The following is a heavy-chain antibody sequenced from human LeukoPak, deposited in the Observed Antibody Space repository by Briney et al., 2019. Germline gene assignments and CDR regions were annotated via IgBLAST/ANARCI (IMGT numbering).Heavy chain of an antibody. Sequence: GGSLRLSCTASGFTVSSSYMSWVRQAPGKGLEWVSLIYSGGSTYYAASVKGRFTISRDNSKNTLYLQMNSLRPEDTAVYYCAKGYNYAYEYWGQGTLVTVSS. V-gene: IGHV3-53*01. CDR1: GFTVSSSY. J-gene: IGHJ4*02. CDR3: AKGYNYAYEY. D-gene: IGHD5-18*01. CDR2: IYSGGST.